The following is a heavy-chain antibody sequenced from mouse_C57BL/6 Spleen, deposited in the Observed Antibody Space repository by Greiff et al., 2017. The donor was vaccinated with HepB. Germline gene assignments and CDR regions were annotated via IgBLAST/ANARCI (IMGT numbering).Heavy chain of an antibody. CDR2: IYPRSGNT. Sequence: QVQLQQPGAELVKPGASVKLSCKASGYTFTSYWMHWVKQRPGRGLEWIGEIYPRSGNTYYNEKFKGKATLTADKSSSTAYMELRSLTSEDSAVYFCARSGLTTVRWYFDVWGTGTTVTVSS. J-gene: IGHJ1*03. V-gene: IGHV1-81*01. CDR3: ARSGLTTVRWYFDV. CDR1: GYTFTSYW. D-gene: IGHD1-1*01.